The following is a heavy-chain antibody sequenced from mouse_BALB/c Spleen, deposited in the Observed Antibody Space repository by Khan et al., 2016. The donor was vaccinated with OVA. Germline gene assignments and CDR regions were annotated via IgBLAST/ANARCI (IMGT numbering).Heavy chain of an antibody. CDR3: ANNYASWFAY. Sequence: QVQLQQSGPELVKPGASVKMSCKASGYTFTDYVINWVKPRTGQGLEWIGEIYPGSGTTYYNEKFKGKATLTADQSSNPAYMQLSSLTSEDSAVYFCANNYASWFAYWGQGTLVTVSA. CDR1: GYTFTDYV. V-gene: IGHV1-77*01. CDR2: IYPGSGTT. J-gene: IGHJ3*01.